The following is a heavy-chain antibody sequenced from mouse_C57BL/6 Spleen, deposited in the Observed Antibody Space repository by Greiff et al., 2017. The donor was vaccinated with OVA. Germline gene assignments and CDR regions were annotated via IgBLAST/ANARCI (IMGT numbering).Heavy chain of an antibody. Sequence: QVQLQHSGAELARPGASVKMSCKASGYTFTSYTMHWVKQRPGQGLEWIGYINPSSGYTKYNQKFKDKATLTADKSSSTAYMQLSSLTSEDSAVYYCARGDDYGGYYYAMDYWGQGTSVTVSS. J-gene: IGHJ4*01. CDR1: GYTFTSYT. CDR2: INPSSGYT. D-gene: IGHD2-4*01. CDR3: ARGDDYGGYYYAMDY. V-gene: IGHV1-4*01.